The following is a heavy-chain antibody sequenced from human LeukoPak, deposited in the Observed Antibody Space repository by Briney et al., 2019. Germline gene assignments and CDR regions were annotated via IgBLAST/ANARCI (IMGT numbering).Heavy chain of an antibody. CDR3: AREPQMATTPSYYYGMDV. CDR2: INPSGGST. J-gene: IGHJ6*02. D-gene: IGHD1-1*01. V-gene: IGHV1-46*01. CDR1: GYTFTSYY. Sequence: GASVKVSCKASGYTFTSYYMHWVRQAPGRGLEWMGIINPSGGSTSYAQKFQGRVTMTRDTSTSTVYMELSSLRSEDTAVYYCAREPQMATTPSYYYGMDVWGQGTTVTVSS.